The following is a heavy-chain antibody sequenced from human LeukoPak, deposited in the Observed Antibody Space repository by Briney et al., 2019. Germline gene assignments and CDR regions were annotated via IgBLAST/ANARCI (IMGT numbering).Heavy chain of an antibody. V-gene: IGHV3-48*01. CDR2: ISSVSSSI. J-gene: IGHJ4*02. Sequence: GGSLRLSCAASGFTFSNYRMNWVRQAPGKGLELVSHISSVSSSIYYADSVKGRFTMSGDNAKNSLYLQMNSLRAEDTAVYHCARYSSGWSIDYWGQGSLVAVSS. D-gene: IGHD6-19*01. CDR1: GFTFSNYR. CDR3: ARYSSGWSIDY.